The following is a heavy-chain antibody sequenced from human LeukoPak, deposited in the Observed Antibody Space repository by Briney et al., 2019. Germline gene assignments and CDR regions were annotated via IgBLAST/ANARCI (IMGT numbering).Heavy chain of an antibody. D-gene: IGHD2/OR15-2a*01. Sequence: GESLKISCQGSGHNFNTYSIAWVRQMPGKGLEWMGIIYPEDSDSRYSPSFQGHVTISADKSISTAYLQWSTPKASDTATYYCARRGSSSSHFDSWGRGTQVIVSS. J-gene: IGHJ4*01. CDR2: IYPEDSDS. CDR3: ARRGSSSSHFDS. CDR1: GHNFNTYS. V-gene: IGHV5-51*01.